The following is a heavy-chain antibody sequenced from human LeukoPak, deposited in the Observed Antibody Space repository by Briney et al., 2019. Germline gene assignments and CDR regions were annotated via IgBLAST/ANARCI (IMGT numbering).Heavy chain of an antibody. D-gene: IGHD3-9*01. J-gene: IGHJ4*02. V-gene: IGHV3-23*01. CDR2: TSNTGGDT. CDR3: AKRLAVLGPSFDL. Sequence: PVQPLGSLSATSNTGGDTYYADSVRGRFTISRDNSKNTLYLQMNSLTAEDTAVYYCAKRLAVLGPSFDLWGQGALVTVSS.